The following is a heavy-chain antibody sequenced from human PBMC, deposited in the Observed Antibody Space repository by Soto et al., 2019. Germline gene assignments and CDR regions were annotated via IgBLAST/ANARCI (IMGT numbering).Heavy chain of an antibody. V-gene: IGHV5-51*01. D-gene: IGHD6-6*01. Sequence: GESLMISCKTSGYRLTTCWIGWVRQMPGKGLGWIGVIFPAESDARYSPSVPRQVTISADKSISIVYLLWSSLKASDTAMYYCARPGYSSSLDYWGQGTQVTV. J-gene: IGHJ4*02. CDR2: IFPAESDA. CDR3: ARPGYSSSLDY. CDR1: GYRLTTCW.